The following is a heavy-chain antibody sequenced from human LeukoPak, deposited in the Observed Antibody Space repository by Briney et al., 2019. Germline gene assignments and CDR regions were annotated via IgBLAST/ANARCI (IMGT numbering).Heavy chain of an antibody. CDR3: ARSIRVATGFDY. CDR1: GYTFTSYD. V-gene: IGHV1-8*01. CDR2: MNPNSDNT. Sequence: GASVKVSCKASGYTFTSYDINWVRQATGQGLEWMGWMNPNSDNTGYAQKFQGRVTMTRNTSISTAYMELSSLRSEDTAVYYCARSIRVATGFDYWGQGTLVTVSS. D-gene: IGHD5-12*01. J-gene: IGHJ4*02.